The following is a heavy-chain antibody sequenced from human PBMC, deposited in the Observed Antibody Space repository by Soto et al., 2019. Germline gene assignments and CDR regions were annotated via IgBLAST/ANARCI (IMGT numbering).Heavy chain of an antibody. Sequence: VQLVQSGAEVKKPGSSVKVSCKASGGTFKSYAISWVRQAPGQGLEWMGGIIPIFGTPNYAQKLQGRVTITADESTSTAYMELNSLRSEDTAVYYCALQGVRITIFGARFDPWGQGTLVTVSS. V-gene: IGHV1-69*12. CDR3: ALQGVRITIFGARFDP. D-gene: IGHD3-3*01. J-gene: IGHJ5*02. CDR1: GGTFKSYA. CDR2: IIPIFGTP.